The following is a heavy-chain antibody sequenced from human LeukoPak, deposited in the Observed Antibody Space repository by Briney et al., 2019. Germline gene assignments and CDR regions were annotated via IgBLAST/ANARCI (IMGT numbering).Heavy chain of an antibody. Sequence: GGSLRLSCAASGFTFSTYTMAWVRQAPGGGLEWVSGISGNGGRTYYADSVKGRFAISRDDSKSTLYLQMNSLRGEDTAVYYCAKDFGRNLGGPGYWGRGTLVIVYS. CDR2: ISGNGGRT. CDR3: AKDFGRNLGGPGY. CDR1: GFTFSTYT. V-gene: IGHV3-23*01. D-gene: IGHD1-14*01. J-gene: IGHJ4*02.